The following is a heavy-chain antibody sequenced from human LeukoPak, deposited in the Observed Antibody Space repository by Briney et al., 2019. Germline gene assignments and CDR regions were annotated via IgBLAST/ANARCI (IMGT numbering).Heavy chain of an antibody. D-gene: IGHD3-22*01. CDR1: GGSISSYY. Sequence: PSETLSLTCTVSGGSISSYYWNWIRQPPGKGLEWIGSIYHSGSTYYNPSLKSRVTISVDTSKNQFSLKLSSVTAADTAVYYCATLEGYYYDSSGYYGWYFDLWGRGTLVTVSS. J-gene: IGHJ2*01. CDR2: IYHSGST. CDR3: ATLEGYYYDSSGYYGWYFDL. V-gene: IGHV4-59*04.